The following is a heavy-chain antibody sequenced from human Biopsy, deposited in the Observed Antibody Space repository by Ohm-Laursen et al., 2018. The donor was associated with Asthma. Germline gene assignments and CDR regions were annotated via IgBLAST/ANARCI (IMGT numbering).Heavy chain of an antibody. Sequence: TQTLTLTCSFSGFSPSSSGANVNWIRQPPVKALEWLARIDWEEDKFYSTSLRTRLTISKGSSEDQVVLTMTNMGPVDTATYYCTRHNDYWGPGILVTVSS. CDR1: GFSPSSSGAN. CDR2: IDWEEDK. D-gene: IGHD1-14*01. CDR3: TRHNDY. V-gene: IGHV2-70*04. J-gene: IGHJ4*02.